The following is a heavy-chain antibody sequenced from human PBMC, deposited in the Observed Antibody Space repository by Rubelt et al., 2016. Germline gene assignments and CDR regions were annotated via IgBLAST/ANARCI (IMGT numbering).Heavy chain of an antibody. CDR2: VIYSGST. Sequence: QLQLQESGPGLVKPSETLSLTCTLSGGSISGSNYRWGWIRQPPGKGLEWIGSVIYSGSTYYNPSLKSRLTISVDTSKSPCSLNVRSVTAADTAVYYCARQWRGAEAAVDYWGQGTLVTVSS. CDR3: ARQWRGAEAAVDY. CDR1: GGSISGSNYR. J-gene: IGHJ4*02. D-gene: IGHD6-13*01. V-gene: IGHV4-39*01.